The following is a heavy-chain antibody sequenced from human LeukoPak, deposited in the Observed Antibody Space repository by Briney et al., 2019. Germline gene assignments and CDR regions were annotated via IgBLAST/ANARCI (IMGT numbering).Heavy chain of an antibody. CDR1: GGSISSSSYY. D-gene: IGHD1-14*01. Sequence: SETLSLTCTVFGGSISSSSYYWGWIRQPPGKGLEWIGSIYYSGSTYYNPSLKSRVTISVDTSKNQFSLKLSSVTAADTAVYYCARRTRAVFFDYWGQGTLVTVSS. CDR2: IYYSGST. J-gene: IGHJ4*02. V-gene: IGHV4-39*01. CDR3: ARRTRAVFFDY.